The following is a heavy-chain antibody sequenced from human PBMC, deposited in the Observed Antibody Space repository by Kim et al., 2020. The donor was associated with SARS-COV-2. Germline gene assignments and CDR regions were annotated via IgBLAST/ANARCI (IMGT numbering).Heavy chain of an antibody. Sequence: RYSPAFKRQVTISADTSTTTAYLQWSSLKASDSAMYYCARSAGPYDYYFDYWGQGTLITVSS. J-gene: IGHJ4*02. CDR3: ARSAGPYDYYFDY. V-gene: IGHV5-51*01. D-gene: IGHD3-16*01.